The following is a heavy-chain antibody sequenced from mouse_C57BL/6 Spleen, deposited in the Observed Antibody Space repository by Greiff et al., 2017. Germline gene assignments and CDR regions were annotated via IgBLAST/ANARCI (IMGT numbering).Heavy chain of an antibody. CDR3: ARRYYGRRYNWYFDV. D-gene: IGHD1-1*01. CDR1: GYTFTTYP. J-gene: IGHJ1*03. Sequence: QVQLKESGAELVKPGASVKMSCKASGYTFTTYPIEWMKQNHGKSLEWIGNFHPYNDDTKYNEKFKGKATLTVEKSSSTVYLELSRLTSDDSAVYYCARRYYGRRYNWYFDVWGTGTTVTVSS. V-gene: IGHV1-47*01. CDR2: FHPYNDDT.